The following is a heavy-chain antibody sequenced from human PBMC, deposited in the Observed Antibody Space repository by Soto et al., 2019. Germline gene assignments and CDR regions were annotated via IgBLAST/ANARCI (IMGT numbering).Heavy chain of an antibody. CDR2: IYYSGST. Sequence: SETLSLTCTVSGGSISSGGYYWSWIRRHPGKGLEWIGYIYYSGSTYYNPSLKSRVTISVDTSKNQFSLKLSSVTAADTAVYYCAREESKDYYMDVWGKGTTVTVSS. V-gene: IGHV4-31*03. J-gene: IGHJ6*03. CDR1: GGSISSGGYY. CDR3: AREESKDYYMDV.